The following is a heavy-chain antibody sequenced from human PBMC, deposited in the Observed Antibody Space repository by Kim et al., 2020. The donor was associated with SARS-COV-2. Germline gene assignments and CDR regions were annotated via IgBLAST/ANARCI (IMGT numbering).Heavy chain of an antibody. V-gene: IGHV4-39*01. Sequence: SETLSLTCTVSGGSISSSSYYWGWIRQPPGKGLEWIGSIYYSGSTYYNPSLKSRVTISVDTSKNQFSLKLSSVTAADTAVYYCARLSPMIVVVITPDVFDYWGQGTLVTVSS. CDR2: IYYSGST. CDR1: GGSISSSSYY. CDR3: ARLSPMIVVVITPDVFDY. D-gene: IGHD3-22*01. J-gene: IGHJ4*02.